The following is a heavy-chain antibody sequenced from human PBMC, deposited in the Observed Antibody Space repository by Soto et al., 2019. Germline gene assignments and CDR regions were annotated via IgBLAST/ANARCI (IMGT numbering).Heavy chain of an antibody. V-gene: IGHV1-18*01. CDR1: GYTFTSYG. J-gene: IGHJ6*02. Sequence: ASVKVSCKASGYTFTSYGISWVRQAPGQGLEWMGWISAYNGNTNYAQKLQGRVTMTTDTSTSTAYMELRSLRPDDTAVYYCARDPSYYGMDVWGQGTTVTVSS. CDR3: ARDPSYYGMDV. CDR2: ISAYNGNT.